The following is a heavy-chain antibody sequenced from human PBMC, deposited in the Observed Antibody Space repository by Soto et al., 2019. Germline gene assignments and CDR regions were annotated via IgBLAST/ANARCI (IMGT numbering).Heavy chain of an antibody. D-gene: IGHD6-13*01. V-gene: IGHV3-30*18. J-gene: IGHJ4*02. CDR2: ISYDGSNK. CDR1: GFTFSSYG. Sequence: LRLSCAASGFTFSSYGMHWVRQAPGKGLEWVAVISYDGSNKYYADSVKGRFTISRDNSKNTLYLQMNSLRAEDTAVYYCAKDAGSSWYYFDYWGQGTLVTVSS. CDR3: AKDAGSSWYYFDY.